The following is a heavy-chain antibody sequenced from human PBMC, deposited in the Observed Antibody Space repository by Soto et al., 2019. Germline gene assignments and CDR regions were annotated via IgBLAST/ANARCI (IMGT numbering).Heavy chain of an antibody. CDR1: GGSISSGGYY. Sequence: QVQLQESGPGLVKPSQTLSLTCTVSGGSISSGGYYWSWIRQHPGKGLEWIGYIYYSGSTYYNPSLKSRVTISVDTSKDQFSLKLSSVTAADTAVYYCARDGGDGYNLYYFDYWGQGTLVTVSS. J-gene: IGHJ4*02. CDR3: ARDGGDGYNLYYFDY. CDR2: IYYSGST. D-gene: IGHD5-12*01. V-gene: IGHV4-31*03.